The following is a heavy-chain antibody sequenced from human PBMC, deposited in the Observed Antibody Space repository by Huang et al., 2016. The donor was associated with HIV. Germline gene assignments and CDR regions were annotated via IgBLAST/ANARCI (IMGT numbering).Heavy chain of an antibody. CDR3: AQEKSFGNWANNWFDP. V-gene: IGHV4-59*08. J-gene: IGHJ5*02. CDR2: VFNTGDT. D-gene: IGHD3-16*01. Sequence: QVQLQESGPGLVKPSETLSLTCSVSGGSMRRQCWTWIRQPPGKGLQWIGTVFNTGDTNYNPSFQTRVTISLDTSRSQFSLTLKSVTPADTAVYYCAQEKSFGNWANNWFDPWGQGTLVAVSS. CDR1: GGSMRRQC.